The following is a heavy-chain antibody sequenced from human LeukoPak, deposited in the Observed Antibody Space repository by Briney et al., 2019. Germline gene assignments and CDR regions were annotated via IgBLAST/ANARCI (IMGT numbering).Heavy chain of an antibody. J-gene: IGHJ1*01. CDR3: AKDNRRHYTSGPNPDSLH. CDR1: GFIFNNYA. D-gene: IGHD6-19*01. CDR2: ISWNSGSI. V-gene: IGHV3-9*01. Sequence: GGSLRLSCAGSGFIFNNYAMHWVRQPPGKGLEWVSGISWNSGSIGYADSVKGRFTISRDNAKNSLYLQMNSLRAEDTAFYYCAKDNRRHYTSGPNPDSLHWGQGALVTVSS.